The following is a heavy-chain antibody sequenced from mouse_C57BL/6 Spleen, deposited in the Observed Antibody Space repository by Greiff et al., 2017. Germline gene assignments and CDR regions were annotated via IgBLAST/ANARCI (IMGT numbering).Heavy chain of an antibody. D-gene: IGHD2-1*01. CDR2: IDPETGGT. CDR3: TRRGYYGNYDAMDY. J-gene: IGHJ4*01. V-gene: IGHV1-15*01. CDR1: GYTFTDYE. Sequence: QVQLQQSGAELVRLGASVTLSCKASGYTFTDYEMHWVKQTPVHGLEWIGAIDPETGGTAYNQKFKGKAILTADKSSSTAYMELRSRTSEDSAVYYCTRRGYYGNYDAMDYWGQGTSVTVSS.